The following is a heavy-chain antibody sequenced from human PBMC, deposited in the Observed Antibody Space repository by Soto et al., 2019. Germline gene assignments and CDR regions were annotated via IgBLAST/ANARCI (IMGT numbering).Heavy chain of an antibody. Sequence: QVQLVESGGGVVQPGRSLRLSCVASGFTFSSYGMHWVRQAPGKGLEWVAVIWYDGSNKYYADSVKGRFTISRDNSKNTLYLQMNSLRAEDTAVYYCARGIKLVQTTLDYWGQGTLVTVSS. D-gene: IGHD6-6*01. CDR1: GFTFSSYG. J-gene: IGHJ4*02. CDR3: ARGIKLVQTTLDY. V-gene: IGHV3-33*01. CDR2: IWYDGSNK.